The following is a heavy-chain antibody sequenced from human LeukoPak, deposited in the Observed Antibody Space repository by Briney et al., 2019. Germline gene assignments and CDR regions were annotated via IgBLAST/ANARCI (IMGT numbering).Heavy chain of an antibody. D-gene: IGHD6-19*01. V-gene: IGHV3-21*01. CDR2: ISSSSGYI. CDR1: GFTFSSYS. Sequence: GRSLRLSCAASGFTFSSYSMNWVRQAPGKGLEWVSSISSSSGYIDYADSVKGRFTISRDNAKNSLYLQMNSLRAEDTAVYYCAREGSDWNYYYYMDVWGKGTTVTIS. CDR3: AREGSDWNYYYYMDV. J-gene: IGHJ6*03.